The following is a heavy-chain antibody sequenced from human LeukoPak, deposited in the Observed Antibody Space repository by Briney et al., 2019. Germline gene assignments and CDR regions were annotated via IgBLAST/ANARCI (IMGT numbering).Heavy chain of an antibody. CDR3: ATGGNFYYSH. V-gene: IGHV3-30-3*01. CDR1: GFTFSSYA. D-gene: IGHD4-11*01. CDR2: ISYDGSNK. Sequence: PGGSLRLSCAASGFTFSSYAMHWVRQAPGKGLEWVAVISYDGSNKYYADSVKGRFTISRDNSKNTLYLQMNSLRAEDTAVYSCATGGNFYYSHWGQGTLVTVSS. J-gene: IGHJ1*01.